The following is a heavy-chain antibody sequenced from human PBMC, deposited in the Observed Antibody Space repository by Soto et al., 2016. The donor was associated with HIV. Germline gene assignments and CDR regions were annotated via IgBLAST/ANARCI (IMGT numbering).Heavy chain of an antibody. Sequence: QVQLVQSGAEVKKPGASVKVSCRASGYRFTSYGISWVRQAPGQGLEWMGWINIYDGNTNYAQQPWAAWSRTTSTRTVYMELSSLRSEDTAVYYCARGGRIAAAAPDYWGQGTLVTVSS. D-gene: IGHD6-13*01. J-gene: IGHJ4*02. V-gene: IGHV1-18*01. CDR3: ARGGRIAAAAPDY. CDR2: INIYDGNT. CDR1: GYRFTSYG.